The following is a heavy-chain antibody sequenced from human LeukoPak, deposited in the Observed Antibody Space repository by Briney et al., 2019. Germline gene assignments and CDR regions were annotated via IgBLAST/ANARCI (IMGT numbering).Heavy chain of an antibody. V-gene: IGHV3-66*01. CDR1: GFTISGNW. CDR3: ARIVAGGAFDI. J-gene: IGHJ3*02. Sequence: GGSLRLSCAASGFTISGNWMYWVRQAPGKGLEWVSVIYSGGSTYYADSVKGRFTISRDNSKNTLYLQMNSLRAGDTAVYYCARIVAGGAFDIWGQGTMVTVSS. D-gene: IGHD1-26*01. CDR2: IYSGGST.